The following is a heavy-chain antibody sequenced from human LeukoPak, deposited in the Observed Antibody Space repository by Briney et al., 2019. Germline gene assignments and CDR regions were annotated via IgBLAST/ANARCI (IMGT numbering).Heavy chain of an antibody. CDR3: TTDQAIVAVPLFGY. CDR1: GFSFSIAW. Sequence: GGSLRLSCVASGFSFSIAWMGWVRQAPGKGLEWVGRFKSKSDGGTMDYAAPVKGRFTMSRDDSKNMLFLQMNSLKTEDTAVYYCTTDQAIVAVPLFGYWGQGTLVTVSP. CDR2: FKSKSDGGTM. J-gene: IGHJ4*02. D-gene: IGHD5-12*01. V-gene: IGHV3-15*01.